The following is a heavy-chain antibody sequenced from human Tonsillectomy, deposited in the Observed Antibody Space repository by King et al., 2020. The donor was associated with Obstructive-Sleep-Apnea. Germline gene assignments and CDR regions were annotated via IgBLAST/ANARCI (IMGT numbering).Heavy chain of an antibody. CDR2: IYYSGST. Sequence: VQLQESGPGLVKPSETLSLTCTVSGSSISNGYYWGWIRQPPGKGLEWIGSIYYSGSTYYNPSLKSRVTISVDTSKNQFSLKLSSVTAADTAVYYCAGDIQPAATLTFDYWGQGTLVAVSS. J-gene: IGHJ4*02. CDR3: AGDIQPAATLTFDY. D-gene: IGHD2-2*01. CDR1: GSSISNGYY. V-gene: IGHV4-38-2*02.